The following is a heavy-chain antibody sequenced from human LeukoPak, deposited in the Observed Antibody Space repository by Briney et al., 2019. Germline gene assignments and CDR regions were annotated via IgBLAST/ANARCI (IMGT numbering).Heavy chain of an antibody. CDR2: ISSSSSYI. D-gene: IGHD4-17*01. CDR3: AREHGDFYYYYYGMDV. Sequence: GGSLRLSCAASGFTFGDHAMSWVRQAPGKGLEWVSSISSSSSYIYYADSVKGRFTISRDNAKNSLYLQMNSLRAEDTAVYYCAREHGDFYYYYYGMDVWGQGTTVTVSS. CDR1: GFTFGDHA. J-gene: IGHJ6*02. V-gene: IGHV3-21*01.